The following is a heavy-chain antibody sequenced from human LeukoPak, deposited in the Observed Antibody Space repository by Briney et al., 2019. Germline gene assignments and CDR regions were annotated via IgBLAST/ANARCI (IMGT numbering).Heavy chain of an antibody. CDR3: ARDAFTYYYDSSGYLDY. V-gene: IGHV3-23*01. CDR1: EFTFSIYA. J-gene: IGHJ4*02. D-gene: IGHD3-22*01. CDR2: ISGSGGST. Sequence: GGSLRLSCAASEFTFSIYAMSWVRQAPGKGLEWVSAISGSGGSTSYADSVKGRFTISRDNAKNSLYLQMNSLRAEDTAVYYCARDAFTYYYDSSGYLDYWGQGTLVTVSS.